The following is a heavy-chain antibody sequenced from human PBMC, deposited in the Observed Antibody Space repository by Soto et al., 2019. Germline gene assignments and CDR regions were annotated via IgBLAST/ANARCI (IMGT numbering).Heavy chain of an antibody. Sequence: GGSLRLSCAASGFTFSSYGMSWVRQAPWKGLEWVANIKQDGIEKNYVDSVKGRFTISRDNAKNSLYLQMNSLRAEDTALYYCGDLMGGCSSAICSSSYCYLDVSGLGTPVTVSS. J-gene: IGHJ2*01. D-gene: IGHD2-2*01. CDR1: GFTFSSYG. V-gene: IGHV3-7*01. CDR2: IKQDGIEK. CDR3: GDLMGGCSSAICSSSYCYLDV.